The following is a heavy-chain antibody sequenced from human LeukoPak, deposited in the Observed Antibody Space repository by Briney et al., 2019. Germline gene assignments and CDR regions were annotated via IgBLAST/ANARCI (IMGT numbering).Heavy chain of an antibody. J-gene: IGHJ4*02. V-gene: IGHV3-23*01. CDR3: AKDQSYSSSNDY. CDR2: ISGSGGST. D-gene: IGHD6-6*01. Sequence: GGSLRLSCAASGFTFSSYAMSWVRQAPGKGLEWVSAISGSGGSTYYADSVKGRFTISRDNSKNTLYLQMNSLSAEDTAVYYCAKDQSYSSSNDYWGQGTLVTVSS. CDR1: GFTFSSYA.